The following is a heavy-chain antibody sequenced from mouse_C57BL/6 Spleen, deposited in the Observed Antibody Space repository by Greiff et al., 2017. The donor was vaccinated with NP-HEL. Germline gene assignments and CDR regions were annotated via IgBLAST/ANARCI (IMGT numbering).Heavy chain of an antibody. V-gene: IGHV5-17*01. CDR3: ARRGLYDYANYYAMDY. D-gene: IGHD2-4*01. CDR2: ISSGSSNI. Sequence: EVQLVESGGGLVKPGGSLKLSCAASGFTFSDYGMHWVRQAPEKGLEWVAYISSGSSNIYYADTVKGRFTISRDNAKNTLFLQMTSLRSEDTAMYYCARRGLYDYANYYAMDYWGQGTSVTVSS. CDR1: GFTFSDYG. J-gene: IGHJ4*01.